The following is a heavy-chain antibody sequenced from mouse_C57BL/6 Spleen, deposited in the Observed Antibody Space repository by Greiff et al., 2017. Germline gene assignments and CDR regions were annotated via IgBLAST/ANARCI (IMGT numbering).Heavy chain of an antibody. J-gene: IGHJ2*01. CDR1: GFTFSSYG. CDR3: ARHGTGGSYYFDY. Sequence: EVQLVESGGDLVKPGGSLKLSCAASGFTFSSYGMSWVRQTPDKRLEWVATISSGGSYTYYPDSVKGRFTISRDNAKNTLYLQMSSLKSEDTAMYYCARHGTGGSYYFDYGGQGTTLTVSS. CDR2: ISSGGSYT. V-gene: IGHV5-6*01.